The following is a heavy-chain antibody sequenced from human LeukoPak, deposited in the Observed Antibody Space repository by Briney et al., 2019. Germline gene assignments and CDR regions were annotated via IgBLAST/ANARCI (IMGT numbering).Heavy chain of an antibody. J-gene: IGHJ4*02. V-gene: IGHV1-2*02. CDR3: ARAGYYYDSSGYYSV. CDR1: GYTFTSYY. D-gene: IGHD3-22*01. CDR2: INPNSGGT. Sequence: VASVKVSCKASGYTFTSYYMHWVRQAPGQGLEWMGWINPNSGGTNYAQKFQGRVTMTRDTSISTAYMELSRLRSDDTAVYYCARAGYYYDSSGYYSVWGQGTLVTVSS.